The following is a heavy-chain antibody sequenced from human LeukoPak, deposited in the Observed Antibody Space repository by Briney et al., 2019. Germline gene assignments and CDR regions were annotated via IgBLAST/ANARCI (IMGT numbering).Heavy chain of an antibody. J-gene: IGHJ4*02. Sequence: GGSLRLSCAASGFTFSIYGMNWVRRAPGKGLEWLSYIHGNSDFTRYADSVKGRFTISRDNAQNSVYLQLNSLRVEDTAVYYCMRWNGLTDYWGQGTLVTVSS. CDR2: IHGNSDFT. CDR1: GFTFSIYG. CDR3: MRWNGLTDY. D-gene: IGHD1-1*01. V-gene: IGHV3-21*05.